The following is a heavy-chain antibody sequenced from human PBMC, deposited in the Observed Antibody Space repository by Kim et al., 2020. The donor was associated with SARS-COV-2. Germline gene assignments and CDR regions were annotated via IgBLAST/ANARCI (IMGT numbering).Heavy chain of an antibody. CDR3: VKSDCSGVGCRRLDY. Sequence: GGSLRLSCLASGFPFSSIAMHWVRQAPGKGLEHVAVISNNGDTTYFADSVKTRFTISRDNSKNTLYLQVSSLRAEDSAVYFCVKSDCSGVGCRRLDYWGQGTLVTVSS. D-gene: IGHD2-15*01. V-gene: IGHV3-64D*09. CDR1: GFPFSSIA. J-gene: IGHJ4*02. CDR2: ISNNGDTT.